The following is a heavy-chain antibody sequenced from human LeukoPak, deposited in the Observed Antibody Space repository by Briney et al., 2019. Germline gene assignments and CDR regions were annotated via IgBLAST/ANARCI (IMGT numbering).Heavy chain of an antibody. D-gene: IGHD6-19*01. CDR2: ISSSGSTI. V-gene: IGHV3-11*04. Sequence: PGGSLRLSCAASGFTLSDFYMSWIRQAPGKGLEWVSYISSSGSTIYYADSVKGRFTISRDNAKNSLYLQMNSLRAEDTAVYYCARDWSGSGSPSDAFDIWGQGTMVTVSS. J-gene: IGHJ3*02. CDR1: GFTLSDFY. CDR3: ARDWSGSGSPSDAFDI.